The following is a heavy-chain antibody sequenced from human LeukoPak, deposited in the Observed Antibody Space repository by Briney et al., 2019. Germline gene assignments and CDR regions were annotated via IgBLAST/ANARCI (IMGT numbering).Heavy chain of an antibody. J-gene: IGHJ3*02. CDR2: IYYSGST. Sequence: PSETLSLTCTVSGGSISSGGYYWRWIRQHPGKGLEWIGYIYYSGSTYYNPSLKSRVTISIDTSKNQFSLKLSSVTAADTAVYYCARDGGYCSGGNCFDAFDIWGQGTVVTVSS. V-gene: IGHV4-31*03. CDR1: GGSISSGGYY. CDR3: ARDGGYCSGGNCFDAFDI. D-gene: IGHD2-15*01.